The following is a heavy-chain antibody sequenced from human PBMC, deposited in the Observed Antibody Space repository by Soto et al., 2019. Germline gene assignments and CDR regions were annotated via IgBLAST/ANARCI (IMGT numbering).Heavy chain of an antibody. V-gene: IGHV4-31*03. CDR2: IYYSGST. CDR1: GGSISSSGYY. D-gene: IGHD2-2*02. J-gene: IGHJ5*02. CDR3: VRLRYCSSTSCHRFDP. Sequence: SETLSLTCTVSGGSISSSGYYWSWIRQHPGKGLEWVGHIYYSGSTYYNPSLKSRVTISVDTSKNQFSLKLSSVTAADTAVYYCVRLRYCSSTSCHRFDPWGQGTLVTVSS.